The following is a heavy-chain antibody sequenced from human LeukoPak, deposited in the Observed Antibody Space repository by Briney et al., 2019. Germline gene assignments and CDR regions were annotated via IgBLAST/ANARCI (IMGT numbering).Heavy chain of an antibody. CDR2: ISSSGSTI. J-gene: IGHJ6*02. V-gene: IGHV3-11*01. CDR1: GFTFSDYY. Sequence: GGSLRLSCAASGFTFSDYYMSWIRQAPGKGLEWVSYISSSGSTIYYADSVKGRFTISRDNAKNSLYLQMNSLRAEDTAVYYCARLTIEPAGAGTSYYYYYYGMDVWGQGTTVTVSS. D-gene: IGHD6-13*01. CDR3: ARLTIEPAGAGTSYYYYYYGMDV.